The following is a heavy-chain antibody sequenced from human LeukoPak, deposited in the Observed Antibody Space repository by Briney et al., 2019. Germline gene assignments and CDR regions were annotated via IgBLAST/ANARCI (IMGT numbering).Heavy chain of an antibody. CDR3: ARRDDMGYRDV. J-gene: IGHJ6*03. CDR2: IYPADSDT. Sequence: GRSLQISCKCSGYSFISYWIGGVRQMPGKGLAWMGMIYPADSDTRYSPSFQRQLTISADKSISSAYLQWSSLKASYTAMYYCARRDDMGYRDVWGKGTTVPVSS. CDR1: GYSFISYW. D-gene: IGHD3-22*01. V-gene: IGHV5-51*01.